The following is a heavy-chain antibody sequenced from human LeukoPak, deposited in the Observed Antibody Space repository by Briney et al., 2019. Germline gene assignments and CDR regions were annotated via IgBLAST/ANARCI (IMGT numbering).Heavy chain of an antibody. CDR1: GGSISSSNW. J-gene: IGHJ3*01. CDR3: ARDSGGAAVADTPD. D-gene: IGHD6-19*01. CDR2: IYHSGST. Sequence: SETLSLTCAVSGGSISSSNWWSWVRQPPGKGLEWIGEIYHSGSTNYNPSLKSRVTTSVDKSKNQFSLKLSSVTATDTAVYYCARDSGGAAVADTPDWGQGTMVTVSS. V-gene: IGHV4-4*02.